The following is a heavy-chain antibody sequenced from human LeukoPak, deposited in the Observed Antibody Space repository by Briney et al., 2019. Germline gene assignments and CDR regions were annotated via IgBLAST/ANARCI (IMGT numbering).Heavy chain of an antibody. Sequence: PSETLSLTCTVSGGSSSSSSYYWGWIRQPPGKGLEWIGTIYYSGSTYYNPSLKSRVTISVDTSKNQFSLKLSSVTAADTAVYYCAARSMVRGGPFDYWGQGTLVTVSS. CDR2: IYYSGST. V-gene: IGHV4-39*07. CDR1: GGSSSSSSYY. D-gene: IGHD3-10*01. J-gene: IGHJ4*02. CDR3: AARSMVRGGPFDY.